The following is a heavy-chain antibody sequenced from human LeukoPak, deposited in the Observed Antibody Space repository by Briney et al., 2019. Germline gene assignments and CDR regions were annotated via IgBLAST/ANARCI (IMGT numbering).Heavy chain of an antibody. CDR1: GYTFTGYY. J-gene: IGHJ5*02. V-gene: IGHV1-2*02. D-gene: IGHD3-3*01. Sequence: ASVKVSCKASGYTFTGYYMHWVRQAPGQGLEWMGWINPNSGGTNYAQKFQGRVTMTRDTSISTAYMELSRLRSDDTAVYYCARLGITIFGVVIASGWFDPWGQGTLVTISS. CDR3: ARLGITIFGVVIASGWFDP. CDR2: INPNSGGT.